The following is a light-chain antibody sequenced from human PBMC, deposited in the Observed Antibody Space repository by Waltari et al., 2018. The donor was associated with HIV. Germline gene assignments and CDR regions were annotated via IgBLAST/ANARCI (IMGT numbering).Light chain of an antibody. CDR2: EDN. CDR1: SSVVGSYNV. Sequence: QSALTQPASVSGSPGQSITIPCTGTSSVVGSYNVVSWYQQHPGKAPKLMIYEDNKRPSGVSNRFSGSKSGNTASLTISGLHAEDEADYYCCSYTGSTTWVFGGGTKLTVL. CDR3: CSYTGSTTWV. J-gene: IGLJ3*02. V-gene: IGLV2-23*01.